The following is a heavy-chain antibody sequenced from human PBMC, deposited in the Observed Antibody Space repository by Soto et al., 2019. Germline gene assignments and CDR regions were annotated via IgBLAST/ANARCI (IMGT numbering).Heavy chain of an antibody. V-gene: IGHV4-39*01. CDR1: GGSISSSSYY. CDR2: IYYSGST. Sequence: SETLSLTCTVSGGSISSSSYYWGWIRQPPGKGLEWIGSIYYSGSTYYNPSLKSRVTISVDTSKNQFSLKLSSVTAADTAVYYCARPLKTHARGGGDCYSGSGWFDPWGQGTLVTVSS. J-gene: IGHJ5*02. CDR3: ARPLKTHARGGGDCYSGSGWFDP. D-gene: IGHD2-21*01.